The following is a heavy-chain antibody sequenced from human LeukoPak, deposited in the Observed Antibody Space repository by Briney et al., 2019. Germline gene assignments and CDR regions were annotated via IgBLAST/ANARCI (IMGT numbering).Heavy chain of an antibody. CDR2: ISGSGGST. Sequence: PGGSLRLSFAASGFTFSSYAMSWVRQAPGKGLEWVSTISGSGGSTYYADSVKGRFTISRDNSKNTLYLQMNSLRAEDTAVYYCAKDRYSYGYRMADYWGQGTLVTVSS. CDR3: AKDRYSYGYRMADY. D-gene: IGHD5-18*01. CDR1: GFTFSSYA. J-gene: IGHJ4*02. V-gene: IGHV3-23*01.